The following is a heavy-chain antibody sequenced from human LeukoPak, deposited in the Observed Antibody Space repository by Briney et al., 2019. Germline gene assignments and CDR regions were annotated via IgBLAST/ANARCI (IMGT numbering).Heavy chain of an antibody. V-gene: IGHV4-61*02. CDR1: GVSISSGSYY. CDR2: IYTGGST. Sequence: SETLSLTCTVSGVSISSGSYYWSWIRQPAGKGLEWIGRIYTGGSTNYNPALKNPFTISVDKSNNQFYLNLSSVTAADTAVYYCAREHYDFWSGSQRRGYFAYWGQGTLVTVSS. J-gene: IGHJ4*02. CDR3: AREHYDFWSGSQRRGYFAY. D-gene: IGHD3-3*01.